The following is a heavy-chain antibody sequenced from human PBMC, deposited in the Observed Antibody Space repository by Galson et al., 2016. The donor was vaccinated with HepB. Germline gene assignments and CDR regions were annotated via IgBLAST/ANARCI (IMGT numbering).Heavy chain of an antibody. Sequence: SLRLSCAASGFTSSNHWMSWVRQAPGKGLEWVAGISQDGGKKDYLESVKGRFTISRDNAKNSLYLQMDNLRAEDTAVYYCARIIRPFAESDSWGQGTLVTVAS. CDR1: GFTSSNHW. V-gene: IGHV3-7*01. CDR2: ISQDGGKK. D-gene: IGHD3-16*01. CDR3: ARIIRPFAESDS. J-gene: IGHJ4*02.